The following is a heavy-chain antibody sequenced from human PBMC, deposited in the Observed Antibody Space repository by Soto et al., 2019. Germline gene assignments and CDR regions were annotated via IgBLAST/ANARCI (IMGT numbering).Heavy chain of an antibody. D-gene: IGHD3-22*01. CDR1: GYSFTSYW. J-gene: IGHJ4*02. CDR3: ARQIYDSDSGPNFQYYFDP. CDR2: IYPGDSDT. Sequence: PGESLKISCKGSGYSFTSYWIGWVRQMPGKGLEWMGIIYPGDSDTRYSPSFQGQVTISADKSISTAYLQWSSLKASDTAMYYCARQIYDSDSGPNFQYYFDPWGQGTLVTVSS. V-gene: IGHV5-51*01.